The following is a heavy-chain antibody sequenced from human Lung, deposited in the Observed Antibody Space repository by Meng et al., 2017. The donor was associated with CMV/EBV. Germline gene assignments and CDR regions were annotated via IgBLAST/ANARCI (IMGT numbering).Heavy chain of an antibody. V-gene: IGHV1-2*02. Sequence: SXXVSXXTSGYTFAGYYMNWVRQAPGQGLEWIGWIIPYSGATEYAQKFRGRVTMTRDTSTSTAYMELTSLTSDDPAVYFCAREGSVHLTTFEFWGQGTLVTGSS. D-gene: IGHD1-1*01. CDR1: GYTFAGYY. CDR3: AREGSVHLTTFEF. CDR2: IIPYSGAT. J-gene: IGHJ4*02.